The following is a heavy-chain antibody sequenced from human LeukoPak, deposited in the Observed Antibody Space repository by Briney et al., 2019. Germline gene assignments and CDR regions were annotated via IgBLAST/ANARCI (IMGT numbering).Heavy chain of an antibody. CDR3: TREDRPFCPFAY. CDR2: ISHSGTT. V-gene: IGHV4-4*02. Sequence: SETLPLPCGVSGGSIDITNYWSWVRQAPGKGLEWIGEISHSGTTNYNPSLRSRVTMFLDRANNQFSLSLTSVTAADSAVYYCTREDRPFCPFAYWGQGVLVTVSS. J-gene: IGHJ4*02. CDR1: GGSIDITNY. D-gene: IGHD3-22*01.